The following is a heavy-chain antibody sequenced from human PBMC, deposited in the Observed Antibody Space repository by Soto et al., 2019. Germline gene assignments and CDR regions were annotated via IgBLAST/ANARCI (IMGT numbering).Heavy chain of an antibody. CDR2: IYYSGST. CDR1: SGSISNNNYY. V-gene: IGHV4-30-4*01. CDR3: ARVATSGMHFYFDS. J-gene: IGHJ4*02. Sequence: QVQLQESGPRLVEPSQTLSLSCTVSSGSISNNNYYWSWIRQHPGKDLEWMGYIYYSGSTFYNPSLESRLTISVDTSKNQFSLNLNSVTAADTAVYFCARVATSGMHFYFDSWGQGTLVTVSS. D-gene: IGHD6-6*01.